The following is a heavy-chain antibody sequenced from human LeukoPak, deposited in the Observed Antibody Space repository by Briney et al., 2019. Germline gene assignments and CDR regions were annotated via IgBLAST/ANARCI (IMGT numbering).Heavy chain of an antibody. V-gene: IGHV4-59*01. CDR1: GGSISSYY. J-gene: IGHJ4*02. Sequence: NTSETLSLTCTVSGGSISSYYWSWIRQPPGKGLEWIGYIYYSGSTNYNPSLKSRVTISVDTSKNQFSLKLSSVTAADTAVYYCAREGPIVGATSFDYWGQGTLVTVSS. CDR3: AREGPIVGATSFDY. CDR2: IYYSGST. D-gene: IGHD1-26*01.